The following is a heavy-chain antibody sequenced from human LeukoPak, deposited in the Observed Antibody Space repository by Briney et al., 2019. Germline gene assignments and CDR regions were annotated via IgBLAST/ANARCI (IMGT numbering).Heavy chain of an antibody. CDR1: GGTFSSYA. Sequence: SVKVSCKASGGTFSSYAISWVRQAPGQGLEWMGRIIPILGIANYAQKFQGRVTITADKSTSTAYMELSSLRSEDTAAYYCARVVAPRDGYNYGEVSYFDYWGQGTLVTVSP. CDR2: IIPILGIA. D-gene: IGHD5-12*01. CDR3: ARVVAPRDGYNYGEVSYFDY. J-gene: IGHJ4*02. V-gene: IGHV1-69*04.